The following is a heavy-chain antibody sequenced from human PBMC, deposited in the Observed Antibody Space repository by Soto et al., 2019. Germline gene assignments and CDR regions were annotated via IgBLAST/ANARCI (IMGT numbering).Heavy chain of an antibody. CDR2: ISAYNGNT. J-gene: IGHJ4*02. D-gene: IGHD6-13*01. V-gene: IGHV1-18*01. CDR1: GYTFTGYG. Sequence: ASVKVSCKASGYTFTGYGISWVRQAPGQGLEYLGWISAYNGNTNYAQRLQGRLTMTTDTSTSTAYMELRSLRSDDTAVYFCARDLSTWYPAYWGQGTLVTVSS. CDR3: ARDLSTWYPAY.